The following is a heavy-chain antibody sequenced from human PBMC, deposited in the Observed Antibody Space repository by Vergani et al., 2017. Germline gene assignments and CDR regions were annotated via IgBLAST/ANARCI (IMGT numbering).Heavy chain of an antibody. V-gene: IGHV4-59*01. Sequence: QVQLQESGPGLVKPSETLSLICTVSGGSISTYYWSWIRQPPGKGLEWIGYIYYSGSTNYNPSLKSRVTISVDTSKNQFSLKLRSVTAADTAVYFCARVMYRDEASTGYRLEGMDIWGQGTTVTISS. CDR1: GGSISTYY. CDR2: IYYSGST. D-gene: IGHD3-9*01. J-gene: IGHJ6*02. CDR3: ARVMYRDEASTGYRLEGMDI.